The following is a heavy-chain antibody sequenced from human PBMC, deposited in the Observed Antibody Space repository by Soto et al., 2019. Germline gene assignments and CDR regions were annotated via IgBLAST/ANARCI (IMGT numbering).Heavy chain of an antibody. V-gene: IGHV3-30-3*01. CDR3: ARDRNWNYDAFDI. D-gene: IGHD1-7*01. J-gene: IGHJ3*02. CDR1: GFTFSSYA. Sequence: LRLSCAASGFTFSSYAMHWVRQAPGKGLEWVAVISYDGSNKYYADSVKGRFTISRDNSKNTVYLQMNSLRAEDTAVYYCARDRNWNYDAFDIWGQGTMVTVSS. CDR2: ISYDGSNK.